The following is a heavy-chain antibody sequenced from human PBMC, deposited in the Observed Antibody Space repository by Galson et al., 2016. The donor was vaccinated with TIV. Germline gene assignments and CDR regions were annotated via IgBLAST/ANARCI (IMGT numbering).Heavy chain of an antibody. J-gene: IGHJ6*02. Sequence: TLSLTCTVSGYSISSGYYWGWIRQFPGKGLEWMGSIYYTGTTYTNPSLKSRLTLSVDTSNNQASLRLSSVTAADTAVYYCAREGSTVTMHHYFGLDVWGQGAKVIVSS. CDR1: GYSISSGYY. CDR2: IYYTGTT. D-gene: IGHD4-17*01. V-gene: IGHV4-38-2*02. CDR3: AREGSTVTMHHYFGLDV.